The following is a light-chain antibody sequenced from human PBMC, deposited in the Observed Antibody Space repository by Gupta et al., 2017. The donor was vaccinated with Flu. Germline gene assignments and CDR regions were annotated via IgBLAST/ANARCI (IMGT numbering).Light chain of an antibody. CDR3: GAWDSSRGDGV. J-gene: IGLJ3*02. CDR2: EGD. V-gene: IGLV1-51*02. Sequence: SGGRANIGNNHVAGDQRRPGAAPRLVGDEGDKRPSGIPARFSGSKSGTSATLGITGLETGEEADYYCGAWDSSRGDGVFGGGTKLTVL. CDR1: RANIGNNH.